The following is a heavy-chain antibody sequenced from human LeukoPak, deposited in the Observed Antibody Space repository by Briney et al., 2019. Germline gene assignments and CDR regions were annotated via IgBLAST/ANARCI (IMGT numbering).Heavy chain of an antibody. CDR3: ARERTPKHYYGSGSYDRYFDY. CDR1: GFTFSSYE. CDR2: ISSSGSTI. D-gene: IGHD3-10*01. Sequence: PGGSLRLSCAASGFTFSSYEMNWVRQAPGKGLEWVSYISSSGSTIYYADSVKGRFTISRDTTQNSLYLQMNSLRAEDTAVYYCARERTPKHYYGSGSYDRYFDYWGQGTLVTVSS. J-gene: IGHJ4*02. V-gene: IGHV3-48*03.